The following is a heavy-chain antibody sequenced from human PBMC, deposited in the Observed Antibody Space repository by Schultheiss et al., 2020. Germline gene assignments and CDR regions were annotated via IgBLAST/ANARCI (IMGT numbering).Heavy chain of an antibody. CDR2: INHSGST. V-gene: IGHV4-34*01. D-gene: IGHD1-1*01. CDR3: ARGRAWRYGMDV. J-gene: IGHJ6*02. Sequence: GSLRLSCAVYGGSFSGYYWSWIRQPPGKGLEWIGEINHSGSTNYNPSLKSRVTISVDTSKNQFSLKLSSVTAADTAVYYCARGRAWRYGMDVWGQGTTVTVSS. CDR1: GGSFSGYY.